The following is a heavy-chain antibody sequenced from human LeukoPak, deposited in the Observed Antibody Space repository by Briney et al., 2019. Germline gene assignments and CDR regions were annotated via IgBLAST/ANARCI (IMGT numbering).Heavy chain of an antibody. CDR3: AREVTGTRNNWFDP. D-gene: IGHD1-1*01. CDR2: LKQDGSEK. J-gene: IGHJ5*02. Sequence: GGSLRLSCAASGFTFSSYWMTWARQAPGKGLEWVANLKQDGSEKYYVDSVKGRFTISRDNAKNSLYLQMNSLRAEDTAVYYCAREVTGTRNNWFDPWGQGTLVTVSS. CDR1: GFTFSSYW. V-gene: IGHV3-7*01.